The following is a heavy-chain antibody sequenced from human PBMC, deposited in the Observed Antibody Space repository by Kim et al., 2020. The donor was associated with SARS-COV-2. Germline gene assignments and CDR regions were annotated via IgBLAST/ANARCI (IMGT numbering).Heavy chain of an antibody. CDR1: GFAFSTFP. CDR2: IGGSGTTT. J-gene: IGHJ4*02. D-gene: IGHD3-22*01. V-gene: IGHV3-23*01. Sequence: GGSLRLSCAASGFAFSTFPMTWVRQVPGKGLEWVSVIGGSGTTTYYADSVKGRFTISRDNSKNTVYLQMNSLRAEDTAMYYCAKAVYDSSGSYTEGYWGQGILVTVSS. CDR3: AKAVYDSSGSYTEGY.